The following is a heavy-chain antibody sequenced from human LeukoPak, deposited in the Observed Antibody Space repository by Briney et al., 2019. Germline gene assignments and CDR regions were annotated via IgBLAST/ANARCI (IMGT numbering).Heavy chain of an antibody. D-gene: IGHD6-6*01. J-gene: IGHJ3*02. CDR3: ARGNRPRIAARAFDI. CDR1: GFTFSSYW. CDR2: IKQDGSEK. Sequence: PGGSLRLSCAASGFTFSSYWMSWVRQAPGKGLEWVANIKQDGSEKYYVDSVKGRFTISRDNAKNSLYLQMNSLRAEDTAVHYCARGNRPRIAARAFDIWGQGTMVTVSS. V-gene: IGHV3-7*01.